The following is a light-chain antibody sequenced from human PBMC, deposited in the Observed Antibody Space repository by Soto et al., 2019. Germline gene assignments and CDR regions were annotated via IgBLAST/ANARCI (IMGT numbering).Light chain of an antibody. J-gene: IGLJ2*01. CDR3: SSYTTTGTLVV. CDR1: SSDVGGYKY. V-gene: IGLV2-14*01. Sequence: QSALTQPASVSGSPGQSITISCTGTSSDVGGYKYVSWYQQHPGKVPKLIIYDVSNRPSGVSNRFSGSKSGNTASLTISGLQAEDEADYYCSSYTTTGTLVVFGGGTKVTVL. CDR2: DVS.